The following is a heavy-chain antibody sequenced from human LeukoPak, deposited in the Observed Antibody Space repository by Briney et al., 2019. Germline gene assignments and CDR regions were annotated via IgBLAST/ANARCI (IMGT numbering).Heavy chain of an antibody. CDR3: ARQVEMATISLFDY. V-gene: IGHV5-51*01. D-gene: IGHD5-24*01. J-gene: IGHJ4*02. Sequence: GESLKISDKGSGDSFTSYWIGGVRQMPGKGLEWMGIIYPGDSDTRYSPSFQGQVTISADKSISTAYLQWSSLKASDTAMYYCARQVEMATISLFDYWGQGTLVTVSS. CDR1: GDSFTSYW. CDR2: IYPGDSDT.